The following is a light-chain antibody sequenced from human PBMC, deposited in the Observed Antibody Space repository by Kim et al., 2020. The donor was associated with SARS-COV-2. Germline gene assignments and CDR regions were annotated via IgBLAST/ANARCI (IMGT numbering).Light chain of an antibody. V-gene: IGKV1-39*01. CDR1: QKISGY. CDR2: ETS. Sequence: DIQMTQSPSPLSASVGDRVTITCRSSQKISGYLNWYQQKLGKAPKLLMSETSSLQSGVPSRFSGSRSGTEFTLTINSLHPEDFATYFCQQSYTMPFTFGPGTKVDIK. CDR3: QQSYTMPFT. J-gene: IGKJ3*01.